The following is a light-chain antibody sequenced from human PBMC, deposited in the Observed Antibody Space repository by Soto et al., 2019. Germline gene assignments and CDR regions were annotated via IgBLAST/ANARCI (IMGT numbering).Light chain of an antibody. J-gene: IGKJ1*01. CDR1: KSLVYSDGNTH. V-gene: IGKV2-30*01. CDR2: RVS. Sequence: DVVLTQSPLSLPVNFGQPASISCRSSKSLVYSDGNTHLSWFHQRPGQSPRRLIYRVSSRDSWVPDRFSGSGSGTDFTLEISSVEAEDVGIYFCTQGTYWPRTFGQGTKVEVK. CDR3: TQGTYWPRT.